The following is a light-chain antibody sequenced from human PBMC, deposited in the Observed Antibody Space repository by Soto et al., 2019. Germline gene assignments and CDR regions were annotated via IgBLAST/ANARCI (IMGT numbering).Light chain of an antibody. Sequence: ETVLTQSPAPLSVSPGERATFSCRASQGITTSLAWYQQKPGQVPRLLIYGASTRATGVPARFSGSGSGTEFTLSISSLQSEDFAIYHCQQYDSWPHTFGQGTKLEIK. CDR3: QQYDSWPHT. V-gene: IGKV3-15*01. CDR2: GAS. J-gene: IGKJ2*01. CDR1: QGITTS.